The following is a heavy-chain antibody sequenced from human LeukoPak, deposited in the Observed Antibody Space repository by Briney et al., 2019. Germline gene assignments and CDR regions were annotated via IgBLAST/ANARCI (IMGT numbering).Heavy chain of an antibody. CDR3: ARESGYDRDFYY. CDR1: VGSISSYY. J-gene: IGHJ4*02. V-gene: IGHV4-59*01. D-gene: IGHD5-12*01. Sequence: SETLSLTCTVSVGSISSYYWSWIRQPPGKGREWVWYIYYSGSTNYNPSLQSRATISVDTSKNLYSLKLSSVAAADRDVYYCARESGYDRDFYYWGQGTLVTVS. CDR2: IYYSGST.